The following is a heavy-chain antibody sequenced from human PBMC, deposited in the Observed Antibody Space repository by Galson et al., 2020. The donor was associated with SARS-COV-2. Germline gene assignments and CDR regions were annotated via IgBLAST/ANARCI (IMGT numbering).Heavy chain of an antibody. CDR1: GFTFSSSA. V-gene: IGHV3-30*04. Sequence: QLGESLKISCRASGFTFSSSAMHWVRQAPGKGLEWVAIISYDGTKRYNLDSMKGRFTISRDNSKNTLYLQMDSLTTEDTAVYYCARETDDYTSSWYDSWGQGTLVTVSS. CDR2: ISYDGTKR. J-gene: IGHJ5*01. CDR3: ARETDDYTSSWYDS. D-gene: IGHD6-13*01.